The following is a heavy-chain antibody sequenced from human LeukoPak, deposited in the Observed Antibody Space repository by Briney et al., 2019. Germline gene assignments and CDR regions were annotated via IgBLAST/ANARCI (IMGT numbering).Heavy chain of an antibody. Sequence: PGGSLRLSCVASGFTFSSYEMNWVRQAPGKGLEWVSHISSSASIIYYADSVKGRFTISRDNAKNSLFLQMNSLRAEDTAVYYCARVITEAFDIWVQGTTVSASS. CDR2: ISSSASII. J-gene: IGHJ3*02. D-gene: IGHD3-16*01. CDR1: GFTFSSYE. V-gene: IGHV3-48*03. CDR3: ARVITEAFDI.